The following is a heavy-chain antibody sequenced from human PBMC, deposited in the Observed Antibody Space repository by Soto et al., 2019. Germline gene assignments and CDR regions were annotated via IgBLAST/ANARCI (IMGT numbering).Heavy chain of an antibody. CDR2: IKQDGGER. CDR3: ARDFPFYYGMDV. D-gene: IGHD3-16*01. V-gene: IGHV3-7*01. Sequence: GGPRRPSCEAPGFTFRSSWMGWVRRAPGKGLEWVANIKQDGGERNYLDSVKGRFTISRDNAENSLFLQMNSLRAEDTAVYYCARDFPFYYGMDVWGQGTTVTVSS. J-gene: IGHJ6*02. CDR1: GFTFRSSW.